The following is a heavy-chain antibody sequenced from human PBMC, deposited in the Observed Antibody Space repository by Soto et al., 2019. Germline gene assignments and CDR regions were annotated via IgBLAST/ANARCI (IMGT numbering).Heavy chain of an antibody. CDR1: DASINSDDYY. Sequence: SETRSLTCTVSDASINSDDYYWTWIRQPPGKGREWIGNTQHSGSTNYNPSLRSRVTISLDTSKNQFSLRLNSVTAADTAMYFCVRGVAARPAPLEMDLWGPGTMVTVSS. CDR3: VRGVAARPAPLEMDL. D-gene: IGHD6-6*01. CDR2: TQHSGST. J-gene: IGHJ6*02. V-gene: IGHV4-30-4*01.